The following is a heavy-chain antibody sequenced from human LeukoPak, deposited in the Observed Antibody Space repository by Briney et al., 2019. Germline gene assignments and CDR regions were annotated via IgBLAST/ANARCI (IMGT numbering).Heavy chain of an antibody. J-gene: IGHJ4*02. CDR3: ARDRTRTGYSSGWYHDY. D-gene: IGHD6-19*01. V-gene: IGHV1-2*02. CDR2: INPNSGGT. Sequence: ASVKVSCNASGYTFTGYYMHWVRQAPGQGLEWRGLINPNSGGTNYAQKFQGRVTMTRDTSISTAYMELSRLRSDDTAVYYCARDRTRTGYSSGWYHDYWGQGTLVTVSS. CDR1: GYTFTGYY.